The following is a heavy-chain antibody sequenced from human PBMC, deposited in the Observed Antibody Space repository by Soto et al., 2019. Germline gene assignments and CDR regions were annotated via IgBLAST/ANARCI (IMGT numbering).Heavy chain of an antibody. V-gene: IGHV4-4*07. J-gene: IGHJ6*02. CDR2: IYLSGST. CDR3: VRYCSGGGCYSDYGMDV. Sequence: QVQLQQSGPGLVKPSETLSLTCTVSGDSISSYYWSWIRQPAGKGLAFIGRIYLSGSTDYNPSLKGRATMSVDPSKNQFSLKLASVTAADTAVYYCVRYCSGGGCYSDYGMDVWGQGTTVTVSS. CDR1: GDSISSYY. D-gene: IGHD2-15*01.